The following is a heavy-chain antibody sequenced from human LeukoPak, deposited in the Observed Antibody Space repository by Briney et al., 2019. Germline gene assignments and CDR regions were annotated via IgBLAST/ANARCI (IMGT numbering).Heavy chain of an antibody. J-gene: IGHJ6*04. D-gene: IGHD2-2*01. V-gene: IGHV4-4*02. CDR1: GASISSSNW. CDR3: AGNHLLNRYYILDV. CDR2: VYHSGST. Sequence: SGTLSLTCAVSGASISSSNWWSWVRQPPGKGLEWIGEVYHSGSTNSNPSLKSRVTISVDKSKSQFSLNLNSVTAADTAIYYCAGNHLLNRYYILDVWGKGTTVTVSS.